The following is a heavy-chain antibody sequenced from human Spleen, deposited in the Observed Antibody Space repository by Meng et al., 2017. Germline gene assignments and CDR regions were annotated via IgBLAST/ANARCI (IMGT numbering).Heavy chain of an antibody. J-gene: IGHJ5*02. D-gene: IGHD4-17*01. CDR2: IYYSGST. CDR1: GGSISSSSYY. Sequence: QVQLQEAGPGLVRPSEPLSLTCPVSGGSISSSSYYWGWIRQPPGKGLEWIGSIYYSGSTYYNPSLKSRVTISVDTSKNQFSLKLSSVTAADTAVYYCGGDYGDYGWFDPWGQGTLVTVSS. CDR3: GGDYGDYGWFDP. V-gene: IGHV4-39*07.